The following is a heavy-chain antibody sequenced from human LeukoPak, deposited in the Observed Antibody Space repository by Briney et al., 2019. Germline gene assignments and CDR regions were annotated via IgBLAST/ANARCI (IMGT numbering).Heavy chain of an antibody. CDR1: GGSMSSGSYY. V-gene: IGHV4-61*02. CDR2: SYNSGCT. CDR3: ARDPGGAVFDI. J-gene: IGHJ3*02. D-gene: IGHD1-26*01. Sequence: SETLSLTCTVSGGSMSSGSYYWSWIRQPAGKGLEWIGRSYNSGCTNYNPSLKSRVTISVDTFKNQFSLKLSSVTAADTAMYYCARDPGGAVFDIWGQGTMVTVSS.